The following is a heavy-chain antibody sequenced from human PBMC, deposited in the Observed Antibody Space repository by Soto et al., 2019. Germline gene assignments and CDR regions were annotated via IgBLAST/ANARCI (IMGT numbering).Heavy chain of an antibody. Sequence: QVQLVQSGAGVKKPGASVTVACKASGYIFSSYAMHWVRQAPGQRLEWMGWVNPANGYTKYSQTFQGRVTITWDTSASTAYMGLSSLRSGDTAVYYCARLITGTAGVDYWGHGTLVTVSS. D-gene: IGHD1-20*01. CDR2: VNPANGYT. J-gene: IGHJ4*01. CDR3: ARLITGTAGVDY. V-gene: IGHV1-3*01. CDR1: GYIFSSYA.